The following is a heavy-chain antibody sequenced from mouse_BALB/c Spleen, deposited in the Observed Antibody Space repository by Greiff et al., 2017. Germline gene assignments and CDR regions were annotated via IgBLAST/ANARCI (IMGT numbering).Heavy chain of an antibody. CDR1: GFTFSSYG. D-gene: IGHD1-2*01. CDR3: ARPPLYGSYFDY. Sequence: EVQLQESGGDLVKPGGSLKLSCAASGFTFSSYGMSWVRQTPDKRLEWVATISSGGSYTYYPDSVKGRFTISRDNAKNTLYLQMSSLKSEDTAMYYCARPPLYGSYFDYWGQGTTLTVSS. CDR2: ISSGGSYT. J-gene: IGHJ2*01. V-gene: IGHV5-6*01.